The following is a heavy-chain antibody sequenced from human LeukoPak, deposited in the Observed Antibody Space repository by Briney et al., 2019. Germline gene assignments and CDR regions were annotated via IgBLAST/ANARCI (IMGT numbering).Heavy chain of an antibody. Sequence: SETLSLTCTVSGGSISNYYWSWIRQPPGKGLEWIGYVFYSGSTNYNPSLKSRVTISVDTSKNQFSLNLNSVTAADTALYFCARAAGNGLIDYWGQGILVIVSS. D-gene: IGHD6-19*01. J-gene: IGHJ4*02. CDR2: VFYSGST. CDR1: GGSISNYY. CDR3: ARAAGNGLIDY. V-gene: IGHV4-59*12.